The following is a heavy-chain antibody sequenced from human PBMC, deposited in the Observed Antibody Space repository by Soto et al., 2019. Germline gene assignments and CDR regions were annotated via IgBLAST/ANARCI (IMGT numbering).Heavy chain of an antibody. CDR1: GGSISSSSYY. Sequence: SETLSLTCTVSGGSISSSSYYWGWIRQPPGKGLEWIGSIYYSGSTYYNQSLKSRVTISVDTSKNQFYLKLSSVTAAEKAVYDCARHNPLDVLRYFDWLTPPHYSSSWPAYFDYWGQGTLVTAPQ. V-gene: IGHV4-39*01. J-gene: IGHJ4*02. D-gene: IGHD3-9*01. CDR2: IYYSGST. CDR3: ARHNPLDVLRYFDWLTPPHYSSSWPAYFDY.